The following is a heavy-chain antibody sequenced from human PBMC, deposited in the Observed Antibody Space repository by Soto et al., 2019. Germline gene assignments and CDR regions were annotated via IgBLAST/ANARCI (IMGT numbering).Heavy chain of an antibody. CDR1: GGSIHDYY. V-gene: IGHV4-59*01. CDR2: IFYTGST. Sequence: SETLSLTCTVSGGSIHDYYWVWIRQPPGKGLEWIGSIFYTGSTDYNPSLKSRVTLSLATSKNQFSLNLSSVTAADTAVYYCARVNRGAFDHWGQGALVTVSS. J-gene: IGHJ4*02. CDR3: ARVNRGAFDH.